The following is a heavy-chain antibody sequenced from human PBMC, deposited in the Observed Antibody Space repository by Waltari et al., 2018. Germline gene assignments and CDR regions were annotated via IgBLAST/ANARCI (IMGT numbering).Heavy chain of an antibody. CDR1: GFTFSSYA. J-gene: IGHJ4*02. Sequence: EVQLVESGGGLVQPGGSLRLSCAASGFTFSSYAMSWVRQAPGKGLGGCSGSRGSGGSTYYADSVKGRFTISRDNSKNTLYLQMNSLRAEDTAVYYCAKFIAAAGTMSYFDYWGQGTLVTVSS. CDR3: AKFIAAAGTMSYFDY. V-gene: IGHV3-23*04. CDR2: SRGSGGST. D-gene: IGHD6-13*01.